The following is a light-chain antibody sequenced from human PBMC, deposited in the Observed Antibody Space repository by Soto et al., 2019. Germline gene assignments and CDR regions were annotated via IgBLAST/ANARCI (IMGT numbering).Light chain of an antibody. CDR2: AAS. V-gene: IGKV1-17*01. CDR3: QQYGSSGT. CDR1: QGIRND. Sequence: DIQMTQSPSSLSASLGDRVTITCRASQGIRNDLGWYQQKPGKAPKRLIYAASTLQSGVPSRFRGSGSGTEFTLTISSLQLEDFAVYYSQQYGSSGTFGQGTKVDI. J-gene: IGKJ1*01.